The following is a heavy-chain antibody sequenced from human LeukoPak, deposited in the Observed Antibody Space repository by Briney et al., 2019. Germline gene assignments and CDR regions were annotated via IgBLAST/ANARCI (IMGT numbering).Heavy chain of an antibody. V-gene: IGHV6-1*01. CDR1: GDSIFTNNVA. CDR3: ARGKYTSFDN. Sequence: SQTLSLTCAISGDSIFTNNVAWNWSRQSPSRGLEWLGRTYYRCKWSFDYPGSVHSQITINEDPCQNQFYQQLTSGTPRDTAVYYCARGKYTSFDNWGQGTLVSVSS. J-gene: IGHJ4*02. D-gene: IGHD6-6*01. CDR2: TYYRCKWSF.